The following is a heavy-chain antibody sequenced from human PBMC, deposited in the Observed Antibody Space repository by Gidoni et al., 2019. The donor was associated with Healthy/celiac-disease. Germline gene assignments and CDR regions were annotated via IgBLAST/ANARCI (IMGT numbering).Heavy chain of an antibody. J-gene: IGHJ4*02. CDR2: IRSKAYGGTT. V-gene: IGHV3-49*03. CDR1: GFTFGDYA. Sequence: EVQLVESGGGLVQPGRSLRLACTASGFTFGDYAMSWFRQAPGKGLEWVCFIRSKAYGGTTEYAASVKGRFTISRDDSKSIAYLQMNSLKTEDTAVYYCTRDLPSYGSGSYRDYWGQGTLVTVSS. CDR3: TRDLPSYGSGSYRDY. D-gene: IGHD3-10*01.